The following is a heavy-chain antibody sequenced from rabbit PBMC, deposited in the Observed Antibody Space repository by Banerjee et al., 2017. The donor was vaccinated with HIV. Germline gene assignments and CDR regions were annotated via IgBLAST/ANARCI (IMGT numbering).Heavy chain of an antibody. Sequence: QEQLEESGGDLVKPEGSLTLTCKASGFSFSSSHYMCWVRQAPGKGLEWIACIYTGSSGSTYYASWAKGRFTISKTSSTTVTLQMTSLTVADTAPYFCARDEQASGVYVFNLWGPGTLVTVS. CDR2: IYTGSSGST. J-gene: IGHJ4*01. D-gene: IGHD1-1*01. CDR3: ARDEQASGVYVFNL. CDR1: GFSFSSSHY. V-gene: IGHV1S45*01.